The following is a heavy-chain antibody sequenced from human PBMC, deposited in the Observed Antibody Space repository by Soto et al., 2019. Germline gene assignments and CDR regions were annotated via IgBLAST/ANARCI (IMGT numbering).Heavy chain of an antibody. CDR1: GDSVSSNSAA. V-gene: IGHV6-1*01. D-gene: IGHD6-13*01. CDR2: TYYRSKWYN. Sequence: SQTLSLTCAVSGDSVSSNSAAWNWIRQSPSRGLEWLGRTYYRSKWYNDYAVSVKSRITINPDTSKNQFSLQLNSVTPEDTAVYYCARDGIAAAGTDLYSYYGMDVWGQGTTVTVSS. CDR3: ARDGIAAAGTDLYSYYGMDV. J-gene: IGHJ6*02.